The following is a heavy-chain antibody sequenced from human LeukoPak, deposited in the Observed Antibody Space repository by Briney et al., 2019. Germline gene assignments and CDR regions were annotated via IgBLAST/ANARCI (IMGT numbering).Heavy chain of an antibody. D-gene: IGHD5-12*01. Sequence: PSETLSLTCTVSGGSLSSGDYYWRWIRQPPGKGLEWLGYIYYSGSTYYNPSLKSRVTISVDTSKNQFSLKLSSVTAADTAVYYCARAAYSGYDFNYWGQGTGVTVTS. J-gene: IGHJ4*02. CDR1: GGSLSSGDYY. CDR3: ARAAYSGYDFNY. V-gene: IGHV4-30-4*01. CDR2: IYYSGST.